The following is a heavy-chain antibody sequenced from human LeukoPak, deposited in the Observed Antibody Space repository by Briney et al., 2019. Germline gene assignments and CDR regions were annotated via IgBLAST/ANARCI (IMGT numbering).Heavy chain of an antibody. D-gene: IGHD3-3*01. CDR3: ARDRTTWGWSGYISDNYYYYYGMDV. V-gene: IGHV3-7*01. CDR2: IKQDGSEK. J-gene: IGHJ6*02. CDR1: GFTFSSYW. Sequence: PGGSLRLSCAASGFTFSSYWMSWVRQAPGMGLEWVANIKQDGSEKYYVDSVKGRFTISRDNAKNSLYLQMNSLRAEDTAVYYCARDRTTWGWSGYISDNYYYYYGMDVWGQGTTVTVSS.